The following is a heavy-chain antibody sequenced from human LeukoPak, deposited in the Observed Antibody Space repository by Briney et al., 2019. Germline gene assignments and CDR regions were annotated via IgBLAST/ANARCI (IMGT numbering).Heavy chain of an antibody. J-gene: IGHJ4*02. Sequence: GGSLRLSCAASGFTFSSYGMHWVRQAPGKGLEWVAVIWYDGSNKYYADSVKGRFTISRDNSKNTLYLQMNSLRAEDMAVYYCASGSSSWYGVDYWGQGTLVTVSS. CDR3: ASGSSSWYGVDY. CDR1: GFTFSSYG. D-gene: IGHD6-13*01. CDR2: IWYDGSNK. V-gene: IGHV3-33*01.